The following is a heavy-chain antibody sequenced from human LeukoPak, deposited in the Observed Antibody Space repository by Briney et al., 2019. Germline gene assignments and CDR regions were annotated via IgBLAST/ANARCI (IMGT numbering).Heavy chain of an antibody. V-gene: IGHV5-51*01. J-gene: IGHJ4*02. CDR3: ARRGYSGYDFSSPFDY. CDR1: GYSFTSYW. CDR2: IYPGDSDT. Sequence: GESLKISCTGSGYSFTSYWIGWVRQMPGKGLEWMGIIYPGDSDTRYSPSFQGQVTISADKSISTAYLQWSSLKASDTAMYYCARRGYSGYDFSSPFDYWGQGTLVTVSS. D-gene: IGHD5-12*01.